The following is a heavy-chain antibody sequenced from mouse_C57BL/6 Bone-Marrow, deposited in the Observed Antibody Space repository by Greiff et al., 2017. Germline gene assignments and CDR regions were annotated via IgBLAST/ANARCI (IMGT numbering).Heavy chain of an antibody. CDR1: GFSLTSYG. V-gene: IGHV2-5*01. CDR2: IWRGGST. Sequence: VQLQQSGPGLVQPSQSLSITCTVSGFSLTSYGVHWVRQSPGKGLEWLGVIWRGGSTDYNAAFMSRLSITKDNSKSQVFFKMNSLQADDTAIYYCAKRLYDYDGDYAMDYWGQGTSVTVSS. J-gene: IGHJ4*01. CDR3: AKRLYDYDGDYAMDY. D-gene: IGHD2-4*01.